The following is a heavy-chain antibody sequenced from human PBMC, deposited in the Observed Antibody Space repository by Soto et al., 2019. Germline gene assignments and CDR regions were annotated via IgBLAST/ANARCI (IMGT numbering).Heavy chain of an antibody. D-gene: IGHD6-19*01. CDR1: GGTFSSYA. CDR2: IIPIFGTA. J-gene: IGHJ6*02. Sequence: GASVKVSCKASGGTFSSYAISWVRQAPGQGLEWMGGIIPIFGTANYAQKFQGRVTITADKSTSTAYMELGSLRSEDTAVYYCARDLWSRIAVAGYYYGMDVWGQGTTVTVSS. V-gene: IGHV1-69*06. CDR3: ARDLWSRIAVAGYYYGMDV.